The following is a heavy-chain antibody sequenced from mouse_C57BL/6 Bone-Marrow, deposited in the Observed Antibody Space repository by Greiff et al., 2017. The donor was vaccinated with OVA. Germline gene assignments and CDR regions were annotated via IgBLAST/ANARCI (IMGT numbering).Heavy chain of an antibody. V-gene: IGHV1-81*01. CDR1: GYTFTSYG. CDR3: ARPPHYYGSSLYYFDY. D-gene: IGHD1-1*01. J-gene: IGHJ2*01. CDR2: IYPRSGNT. Sequence: QVQLQQSGAELARPGASVKLSCKASGYTFTSYGISWVKQRTGQGLEWIGEIYPRSGNTYYNEKFKGKATLTADKSSSTAYMELRSLTSEDSAVYFCARPPHYYGSSLYYFDYWGQGTTLTVSS.